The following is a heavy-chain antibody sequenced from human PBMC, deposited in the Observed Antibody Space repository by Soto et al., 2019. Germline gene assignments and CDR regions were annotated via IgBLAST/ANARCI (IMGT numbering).Heavy chain of an antibody. CDR2: ISGYNGDT. D-gene: IGHD2-8*01. CDR3: AKNGQPPYYYYGMDV. Sequence: QGQLVQSGGEVKKPGASVKVSCKASGYTFTRDGISWVRQAPGQGLEWMGWISGYNGDTKYAQKFQGRVTMTVDTSTTTAYMELRSLTSDDRAVYYCAKNGQPPYYYYGMDVWGQGTTVTVSS. J-gene: IGHJ6*02. CDR1: GYTFTRDG. V-gene: IGHV1-18*01.